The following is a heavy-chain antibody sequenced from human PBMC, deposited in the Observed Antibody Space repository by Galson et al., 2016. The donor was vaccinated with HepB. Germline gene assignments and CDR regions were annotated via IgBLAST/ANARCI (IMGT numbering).Heavy chain of an antibody. V-gene: IGHV3-23*01. CDR2: ITGSGDAT. CDR1: GFSFSTSG. J-gene: IGHJ4*02. Sequence: SLRLSCAASGFSFSTSGMSWVRQTPGRGLEWVSGITGSGDATHYADSVRGRFTISRDNSKNTLYLYMNSLRAGDTAVYYCTKVMQSRSIDMSFDYWGQGTLATVSS. D-gene: IGHD2-15*01. CDR3: TKVMQSRSIDMSFDY.